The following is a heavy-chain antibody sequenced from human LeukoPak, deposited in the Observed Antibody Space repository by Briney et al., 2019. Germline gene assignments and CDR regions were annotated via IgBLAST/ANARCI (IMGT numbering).Heavy chain of an antibody. J-gene: IGHJ5*02. CDR1: GGTFSSYA. CDR3: AAHPVAVAGGGWFDP. Sequence: ASVKVSCKASGGTFSSYAISWVRQAPGQGLEWMGRIIPILGIANYAQKFQGRVTITADKSTSTAYMDLSSLRSEDTAVYYCAAHPVAVAGGGWFDPWGQGTLVTVSS. V-gene: IGHV1-69*04. CDR2: IIPILGIA. D-gene: IGHD6-19*01.